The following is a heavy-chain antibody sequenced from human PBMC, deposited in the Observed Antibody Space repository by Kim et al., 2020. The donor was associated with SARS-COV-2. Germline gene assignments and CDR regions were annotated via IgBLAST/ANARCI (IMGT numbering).Heavy chain of an antibody. CDR1: GGSFSGYY. Sequence: SETLSLTCAVYGGSFSGYYWSWIRQPPGKGLEWIGEINHSGSTNYNPSLKSRVTISVDTSKNQFSLKLSSVTAADTAVYYCARGGDGYSYGLNNWFDPWG. D-gene: IGHD5-18*01. V-gene: IGHV4-34*01. CDR2: INHSGST. CDR3: ARGGDGYSYGLNNWFDP. J-gene: IGHJ5*02.